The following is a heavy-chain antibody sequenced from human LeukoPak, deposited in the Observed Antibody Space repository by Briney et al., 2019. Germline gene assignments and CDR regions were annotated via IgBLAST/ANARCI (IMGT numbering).Heavy chain of an antibody. CDR2: IYYSGST. V-gene: IGHV4-59*01. J-gene: IGHJ6*03. D-gene: IGHD3-9*01. CDR3: ARVGYDILTGHKFYYYMDV. CDR1: GGSISSYY. Sequence: PSETLSLTCTVSGGSISSYYWSWIRQPPGKGLEWIGYIYYSGSTNYNPSLKSRVTISVDTSKNQFSLKLSSVTAADTAVYYCARVGYDILTGHKFYYYMDVWGKGTTVTISS.